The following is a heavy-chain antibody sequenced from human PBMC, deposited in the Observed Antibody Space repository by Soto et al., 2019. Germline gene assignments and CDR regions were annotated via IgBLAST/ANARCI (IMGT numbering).Heavy chain of an antibody. Sequence: GGSLRLSCAASGFTFSSYGMHWVRQAPGKGLEWVAVIWYDGSNKYYADSVKGRFTISRDNSKNTLYLQMNSLRAEDTAVYYCARDGGYSSGWSDFCFDDWGQGTLVTVSS. V-gene: IGHV3-33*01. CDR2: IWYDGSNK. J-gene: IGHJ5*02. CDR1: GFTFSSYG. CDR3: ARDGGYSSGWSDFCFDD. D-gene: IGHD6-19*01.